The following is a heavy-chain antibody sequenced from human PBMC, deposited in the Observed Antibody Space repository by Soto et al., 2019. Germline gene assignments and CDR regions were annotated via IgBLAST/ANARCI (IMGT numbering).Heavy chain of an antibody. V-gene: IGHV3-21*02. CDR3: SRVGSPGICRCGFWPPPDY. CDR1: GFTFSTST. J-gene: IGHJ4*02. CDR2: ISSTSTYT. Sequence: EVQLVESGGGLVKPGGSLRLSCAASGFTFSTSTMNWVRQAPGQGLEWLSSISSTSTYTYYAASVRGRFTISRDNAKNSLYRPMNRPEGGDQAGFYWSRVGSPGICRCGFWPPPDYWGQGTLVTVSS. D-gene: IGHD2-15*01.